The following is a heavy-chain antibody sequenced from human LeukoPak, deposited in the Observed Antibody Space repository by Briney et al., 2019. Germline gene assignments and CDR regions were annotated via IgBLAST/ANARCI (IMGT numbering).Heavy chain of an antibody. Sequence: SETLSLTCTVSGYSISSGYYWGWIRQPPGKGLEWIGNIYHSGSTYYNPSLKSRVTISVDTSKNQFSLKLSSVTAADTAVYYCARVPFSGSYPSYDYYYMDVWGKGTTVTVSS. CDR1: GYSISSGYY. CDR2: IYHSGST. J-gene: IGHJ6*03. V-gene: IGHV4-38-2*02. D-gene: IGHD1-26*01. CDR3: ARVPFSGSYPSYDYYYMDV.